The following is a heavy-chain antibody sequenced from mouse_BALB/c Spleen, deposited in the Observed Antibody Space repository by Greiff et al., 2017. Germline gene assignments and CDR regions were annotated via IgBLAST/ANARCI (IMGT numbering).Heavy chain of an antibody. CDR1: GFNIKDTY. J-gene: IGHJ4*01. CDR3: ARLDKRYAMDY. Sequence: EVHLVESGAELVKPGASVKLSCTASGFNIKDTYMHWVKQRPEQGLEWIGRIDPANGNTKYDPKFQGKATITADTSSNTAYLQLSSLTSEDTAVYYCARLDKRYAMDYWGQGTSVTVSS. CDR2: IDPANGNT. V-gene: IGHV14-3*02.